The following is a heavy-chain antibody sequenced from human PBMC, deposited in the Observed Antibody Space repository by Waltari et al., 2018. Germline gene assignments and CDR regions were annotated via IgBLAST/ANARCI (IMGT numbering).Heavy chain of an antibody. D-gene: IGHD3-22*01. J-gene: IGHJ4*02. Sequence: EVQLVESGGGLVQPGRSLRLSCAASGFTFDDYAMHWVRQAPGKGLEWVSGISWNSGSIGYADSVKGRFTISRDNAKNSLYLQMNSLRAEDTALYYCAKSGSGSSIYFDYWGQGTLVTVSS. CDR3: AKSGSGSSIYFDY. CDR2: ISWNSGSI. V-gene: IGHV3-9*01. CDR1: GFTFDDYA.